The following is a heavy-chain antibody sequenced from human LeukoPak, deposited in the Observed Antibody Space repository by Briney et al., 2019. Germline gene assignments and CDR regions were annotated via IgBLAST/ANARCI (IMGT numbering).Heavy chain of an antibody. CDR2: SNTDGTI. V-gene: IGHV3-48*01. D-gene: IGHD2-2*01. Sequence: PGGSLRLSCAASGFTFSYYSMNWVRQAPGKGLEWISYSNTDGTISYADSVKGRFTISRDNAENSLYLQMNSLRAEDTAVYYCAKDPHCSSTSCLDCYGMDVWGQGTTVTVSS. J-gene: IGHJ6*02. CDR3: AKDPHCSSTSCLDCYGMDV. CDR1: GFTFSYYS.